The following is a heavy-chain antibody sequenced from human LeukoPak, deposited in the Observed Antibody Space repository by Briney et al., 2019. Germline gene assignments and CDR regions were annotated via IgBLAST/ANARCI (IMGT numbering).Heavy chain of an antibody. D-gene: IGHD2/OR15-2a*01. V-gene: IGHV4-39*01. Sequence: SETLSLTCTVSGGSITTSSYYWGWIRQPPGKGLEWIGIIYYSGSAYYNPSLKGRVTISVDTSENQFSLKLSSVTAAGTAVYYCARAFRARYFDLWGRGTLVTVSS. CDR2: IYYSGSA. J-gene: IGHJ2*01. CDR1: GGSITTSSYY. CDR3: ARAFRARYFDL.